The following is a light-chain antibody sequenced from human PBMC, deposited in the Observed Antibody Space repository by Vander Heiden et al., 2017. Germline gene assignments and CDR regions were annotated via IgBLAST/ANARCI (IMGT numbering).Light chain of an antibody. J-gene: IGLJ3*02. CDR1: SSNIGSNT. Sequence: QSVLTQPPSASATPGQRVTISCSGRSSNIGSNTVSWYKQLPGMAPKLLSHSNNQRPSGVPDRLSGSKSATSASLAISGLQSEDEADYDGAAWDDSLNGGVFGGGTKLTVL. CDR2: SNN. V-gene: IGLV1-44*01. CDR3: AAWDDSLNGGV.